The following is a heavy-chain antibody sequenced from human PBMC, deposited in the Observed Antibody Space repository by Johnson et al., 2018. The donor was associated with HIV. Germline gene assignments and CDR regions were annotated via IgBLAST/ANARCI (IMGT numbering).Heavy chain of an antibody. J-gene: IGHJ3*02. CDR1: GFTFSSYW. D-gene: IGHD3-3*01. CDR3: AKDLGESEKEEWPSDDYDFWRDYPGQDSRGVVGTFDI. Sequence: EVQLVESGGGLVQPGGSLRLSCAASGFTFSSYWMSWVRQAPGKGLEWVANIKQDGSEKYYADSVKGRFTISRENSKNTLYLQMNSLRAEDTAMYYCAKDLGESEKEEWPSDDYDFWRDYPGQDSRGVVGTFDIWGHGTMVTVSS. V-gene: IGHV3-7*01. CDR2: IKQDGSEK.